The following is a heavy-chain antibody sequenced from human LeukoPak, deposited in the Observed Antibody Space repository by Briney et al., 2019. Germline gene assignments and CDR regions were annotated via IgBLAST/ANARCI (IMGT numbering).Heavy chain of an antibody. CDR2: ISASGGTT. D-gene: IGHD3-10*01. CDR3: AKAGSGYYYYGSGCYYKDYYYMDV. Sequence: GGSLRLSCAASGFTFSSYAMSWVRQAPGKWLECVSSISASGGTTYYADSVKGRFTISRDNSKNTLYLQMNSLRAEDTAVYYCAKAGSGYYYYGSGCYYKDYYYMDVWGKRTTVTVSS. V-gene: IGHV3-23*01. J-gene: IGHJ6*03. CDR1: GFTFSSYA.